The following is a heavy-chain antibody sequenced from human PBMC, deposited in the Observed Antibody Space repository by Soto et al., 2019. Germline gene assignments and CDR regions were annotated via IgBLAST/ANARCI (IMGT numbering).Heavy chain of an antibody. CDR3: DRDRGINWFDP. D-gene: IGHD3-10*01. J-gene: IGHJ5*02. CDR1: GFTFSSYS. Sequence: GGSLRLSCAASGFTFSSYSMNWVRQAPGKGLEWVSSISSSSSYIYYADSVKGRFTISRDNAKNSLYLQMNSLRAEDTAVYYCDRDRGINWFDPWGQGTLVTVSS. CDR2: ISSSSSYI. V-gene: IGHV3-21*01.